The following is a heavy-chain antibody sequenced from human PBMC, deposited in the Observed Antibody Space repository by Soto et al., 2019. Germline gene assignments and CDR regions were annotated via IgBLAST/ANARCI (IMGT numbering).Heavy chain of an antibody. J-gene: IGHJ4*02. CDR2: IKRQSYGGTS. D-gene: IGHD5-12*01. CDR1: GFTFGDYA. CDR3: TIQGVPTIERFYY. Sequence: GVLRLSGASSGFTFGDYAVSWVRQAPGKGLGWVGFIKRQSYGGTSDYAASVNGRFTISRDDSKSAAFLQMNSLKTEDTGIYSCTIQGVPTIERFYYWGQGTLVTVYS. V-gene: IGHV3-49*04.